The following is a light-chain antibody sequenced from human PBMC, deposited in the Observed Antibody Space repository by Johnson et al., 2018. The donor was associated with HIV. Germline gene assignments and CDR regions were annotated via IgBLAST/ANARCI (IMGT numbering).Light chain of an antibody. CDR3: GTWDSSLSAGL. CDR1: SSNIGNNY. CDR2: DNN. V-gene: IGLV1-51*01. Sequence: QSVLTQPPSVSAAPGQKVTISCSGSSSNIGNNYVSWYQQLPGTATKLLIYDNNKRPSGIPDRFYGSKSGTSATLGITGLQTGDEADYYCGTWDSSLSAGLFGTGTKVTVL. J-gene: IGLJ1*01.